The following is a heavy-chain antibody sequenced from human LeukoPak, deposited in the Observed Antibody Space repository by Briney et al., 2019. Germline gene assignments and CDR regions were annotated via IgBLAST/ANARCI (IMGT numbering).Heavy chain of an antibody. CDR1: GFTFSSYG. J-gene: IGHJ4*02. D-gene: IGHD6-13*01. Sequence: GGSLRLSCAASGFTFSSYGMSWVRQAPGKGLEWVSAISGSGGSTYYADSVKGRFTISRDNSKNTLYLQMNSLRAEDTAVYYCARAGLYSSSWYFDYWGQGTLVTVSS. CDR3: ARAGLYSSSWYFDY. CDR2: ISGSGGST. V-gene: IGHV3-23*01.